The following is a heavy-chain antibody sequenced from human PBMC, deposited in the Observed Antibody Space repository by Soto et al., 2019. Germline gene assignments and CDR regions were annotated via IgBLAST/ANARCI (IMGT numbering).Heavy chain of an antibody. CDR1: GGSISSYY. J-gene: IGHJ5*02. CDR3: ARDYFLHDCGGDCYSSRWFDP. V-gene: IGHV4-4*07. CDR2: IYTSGST. Sequence: SETLSLTCTVSGGSISSYYWSWIRQPAGKGLEWIGRIYTSGSTNYNPPLKSRVTMSVDTSKNQFSLKLSSVTAADTAVYYCARDYFLHDCGGDCYSSRWFDPWGQGTLVTVSS. D-gene: IGHD2-21*02.